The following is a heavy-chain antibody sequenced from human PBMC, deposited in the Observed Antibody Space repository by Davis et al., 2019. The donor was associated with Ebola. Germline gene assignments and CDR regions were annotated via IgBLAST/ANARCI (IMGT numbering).Heavy chain of an antibody. CDR1: GGTFSSYA. Sequence: SVKVSCKASGGTFSSYAISWVRQAPGQGLEWMGGIIPILGIANYAQKFQGRVTITADKSTSTAYMELSSLRSEDTAVYYCAGGEYQLPEFDYWGQGTLVTVSS. D-gene: IGHD2-2*01. CDR3: AGGEYQLPEFDY. CDR2: IIPILGIA. V-gene: IGHV1-69*10. J-gene: IGHJ4*02.